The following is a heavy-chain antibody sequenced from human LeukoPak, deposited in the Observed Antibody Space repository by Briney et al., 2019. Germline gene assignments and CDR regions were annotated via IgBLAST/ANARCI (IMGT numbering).Heavy chain of an antibody. Sequence: ASVKVSCKASGYTFTSYAMHWVRQAPGQRLEWMGWINAGNGNTKYSQKFQGRVTITRDTSASTAYMELSSLRSEDTAVYYCAREEDTVDKTGGSGSFDYWGQGTLVTVSS. V-gene: IGHV1-3*01. CDR2: INAGNGNT. CDR3: AREEDTVDKTGGSGSFDY. D-gene: IGHD3-10*01. CDR1: GYTFTSYA. J-gene: IGHJ4*02.